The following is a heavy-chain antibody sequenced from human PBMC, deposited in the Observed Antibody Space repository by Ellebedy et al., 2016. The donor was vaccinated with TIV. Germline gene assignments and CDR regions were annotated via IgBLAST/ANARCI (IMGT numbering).Heavy chain of an antibody. Sequence: AASVKVSCKASGYTFTSYGISWVRQAPGQGLEWIGWISAYNGNTNYAQKLQGRVTMSTDISTSTAYMELRSLRSDDTAVYYCARDGVYSSQREVGMDGMDVWGQGTTVTVSS. D-gene: IGHD6-13*01. V-gene: IGHV1-18*01. CDR1: GYTFTSYG. CDR2: ISAYNGNT. CDR3: ARDGVYSSQREVGMDGMDV. J-gene: IGHJ6*02.